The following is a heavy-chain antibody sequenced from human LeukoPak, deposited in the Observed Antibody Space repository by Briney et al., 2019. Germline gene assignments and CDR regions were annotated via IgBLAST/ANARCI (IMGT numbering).Heavy chain of an antibody. V-gene: IGHV3-21*01. J-gene: IGHJ4*02. CDR2: ISSSSDHI. CDR3: ARGVVPAAFDY. CDR1: GFTFSSYS. Sequence: GGSLRLSCAASGFTFSSYSMNWVRQAPGKGLEWVSSISSSSDHIAYADSVKGRFTISRDNAKNALYLQVNSLRAEDTAVYYCARGVVPAAFDYWGQGTLVTVSS. D-gene: IGHD2-2*01.